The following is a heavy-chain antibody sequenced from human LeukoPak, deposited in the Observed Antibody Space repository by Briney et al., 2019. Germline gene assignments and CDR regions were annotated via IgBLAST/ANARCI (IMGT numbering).Heavy chain of an antibody. J-gene: IGHJ3*02. V-gene: IGHV4-61*02. D-gene: IGHD3-3*01. CDR1: GGSISRGNYY. CDR3: ARGFVAFDI. CDR2: IYTSGST. Sequence: PSETLSLTCTVSGGSISRGNYYWSWIRQPAGKGLEWIGRIYTSGSTNYNPSLKSRVTISVDTSKNQFSLKLSSVTAADTAVYYCARGFVAFDIWGQGTMVTVSS.